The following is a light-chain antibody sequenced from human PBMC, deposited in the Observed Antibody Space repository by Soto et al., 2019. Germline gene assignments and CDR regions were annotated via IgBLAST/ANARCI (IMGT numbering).Light chain of an antibody. J-gene: IGKJ5*01. CDR1: QSVSSY. V-gene: IGKV3-11*01. CDR3: KQRSNWIT. Sequence: EIVLTQSPATLSLSPGERATLSCRASQSVSSYLAWYQQKPGQAPRLLIYDASNRATGIPARFSGSGSGTDFTLTISSLEPEDFAVYYCKQRSNWITFGQGTRLEI. CDR2: DAS.